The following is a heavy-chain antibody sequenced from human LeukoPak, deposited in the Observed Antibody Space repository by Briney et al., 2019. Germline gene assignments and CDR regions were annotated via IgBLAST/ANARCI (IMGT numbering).Heavy chain of an antibody. V-gene: IGHV1-8*01. CDR3: TRVPRESYSH. J-gene: IGHJ4*02. Sequence: ASVKVSCKASGYTFTSHDINWVRQATGQGLEWVGYINPNSGNTGYAQKFQGRVTLTRDTSINTAYVELTSLRSEDTAVYYCTRVPRESYSHWGQGTLVTVSS. D-gene: IGHD1-26*01. CDR2: INPNSGNT. CDR1: GYTFTSHD.